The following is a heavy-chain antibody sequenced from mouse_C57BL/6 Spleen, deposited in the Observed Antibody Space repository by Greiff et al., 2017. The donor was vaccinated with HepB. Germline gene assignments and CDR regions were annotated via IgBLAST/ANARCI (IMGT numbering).Heavy chain of an antibody. CDR2: IDPENGDT. CDR1: GFNIKDDY. D-gene: IGHD1-1*01. Sequence: VQLQQSGAELVRPGASVKLSCTASGFNIKDDYTHWVKQRPEQGLEWIGWIDPENGDTEYASKFQGKATITADTSSNTAYLQLSSLTSEDTAVYYCTNAHYYGSDYWGQGTTLTVSS. V-gene: IGHV14-4*01. J-gene: IGHJ2*01. CDR3: TNAHYYGSDY.